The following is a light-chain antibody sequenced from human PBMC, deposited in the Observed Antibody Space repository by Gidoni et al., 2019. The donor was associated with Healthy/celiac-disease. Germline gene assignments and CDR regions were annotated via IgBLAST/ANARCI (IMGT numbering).Light chain of an antibody. V-gene: IGLV2-23*02. CDR1: SSDVGSYNL. J-gene: IGLJ3*02. Sequence: QSALTQHASVSGSPGQSITISCTGTSSDVGSYNLVSWYQQHPGKAPKLIIYEVSKRPSGVSNRFSGSKSGNTASLTISGLQAEDEADYYCCSYAGSSRVFGGGTKLTVL. CDR3: CSYAGSSRV. CDR2: EVS.